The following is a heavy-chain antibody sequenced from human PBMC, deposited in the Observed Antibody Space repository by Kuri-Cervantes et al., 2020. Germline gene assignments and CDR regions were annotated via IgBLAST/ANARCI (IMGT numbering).Heavy chain of an antibody. CDR1: GFTFSSYA. D-gene: IGHD6-6*01. V-gene: IGHV3-48*03. CDR3: AREYSSSSVGY. CDR2: ISSSGSTI. Sequence: GESLKISCAASGFTFSSYAMNWVRQAPGKGLEWVSYISSSGSTIYYADSVKGRFTISRDNAKNSLYLQMNSLRAEDTAVYYCAREYSSSSVGYWGQGTLVTVSS. J-gene: IGHJ4*02.